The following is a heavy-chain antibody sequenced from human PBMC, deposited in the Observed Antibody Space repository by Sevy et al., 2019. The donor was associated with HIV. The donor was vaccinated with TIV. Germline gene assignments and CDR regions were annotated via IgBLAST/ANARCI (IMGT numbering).Heavy chain of an antibody. CDR2: ISYDERNK. CDR1: GIIFTTSG. J-gene: IGHJ6*02. CDR3: AKDFTGYNGMDV. D-gene: IGHD3-9*01. Sequence: GGSLRLSCAVSGIIFTTSGMHWVRQAPGKGLEWVAVISYDERNKFYGESVKGRFTISRDNSKNILYLQMNSLRVEDTAVYYCAKDFTGYNGMDVWGQGTMVTVSS. V-gene: IGHV3-30*18.